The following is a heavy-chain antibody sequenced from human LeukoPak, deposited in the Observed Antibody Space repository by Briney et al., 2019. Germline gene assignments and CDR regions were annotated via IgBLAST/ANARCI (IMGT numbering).Heavy chain of an antibody. D-gene: IGHD3-16*01. Sequence: ASVKVSCKASGYTFTGYYMHWVRQAPGQGLEWMGWINPNSGGTNYAQKFQGRVTMTRDTSISTAYMELSRLRSDDTAVCYCARTYYDYVWGSYGFDYWGQGTLVTVSS. CDR2: INPNSGGT. CDR1: GYTFTGYY. J-gene: IGHJ4*02. V-gene: IGHV1-2*02. CDR3: ARTYYDYVWGSYGFDY.